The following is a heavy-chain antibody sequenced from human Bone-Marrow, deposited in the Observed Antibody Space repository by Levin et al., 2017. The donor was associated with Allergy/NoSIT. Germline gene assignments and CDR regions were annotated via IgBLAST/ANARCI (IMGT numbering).Heavy chain of an antibody. CDR3: AREFSSGRTNPRRGMDV. V-gene: IGHV3-74*01. CDR1: GSTFSTYW. Sequence: GGSLRLSCADSGSTFSTYWMHWVRQVPGKGLVWVSRINSDGNSTSQADSVKGRFTISRDNAINTLYLQMNSLRAEDTAVYFCAREFSSGRTNPRRGMDVWGQGTSVTVSS. J-gene: IGHJ6*02. D-gene: IGHD3-22*01. CDR2: INSDGNST.